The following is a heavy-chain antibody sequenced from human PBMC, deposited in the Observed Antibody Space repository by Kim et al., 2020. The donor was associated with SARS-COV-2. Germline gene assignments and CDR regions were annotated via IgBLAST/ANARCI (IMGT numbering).Heavy chain of an antibody. CDR1: GYSFTTYG. CDR2: ISAYDGNT. V-gene: IGHV1-18*01. D-gene: IGHD2-15*01. Sequence: ASVKVSCKTSGYSFTTYGINWVRQTPGQGLEWMGWISAYDGNTDIAQKFHDRVTMTSDTSTGTAYLEVRSLRSDDTAVYYCARAPYCSYSHCHKNYFYYSLDVWGQGTTVTVSS. CDR3: ARAPYCSYSHCHKNYFYYSLDV. J-gene: IGHJ6*02.